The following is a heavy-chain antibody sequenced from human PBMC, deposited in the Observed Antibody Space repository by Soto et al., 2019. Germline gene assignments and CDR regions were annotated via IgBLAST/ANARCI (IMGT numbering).Heavy chain of an antibody. J-gene: IGHJ4*02. CDR1: GFTFSNYT. V-gene: IGHV3-30*04. CDR2: ISYDEIDK. CDR3: AGRSGSSDY. Sequence: GGSLRLSCAASGFTFSNYTMHWVRQAPGKGLEWVALISYDEIDKYYADAVKGRFTISRDNSKNTLYLQMDSLRAEDTAVYYCAGRSGSSDYWGQGTLVTVSS. D-gene: IGHD3-10*01.